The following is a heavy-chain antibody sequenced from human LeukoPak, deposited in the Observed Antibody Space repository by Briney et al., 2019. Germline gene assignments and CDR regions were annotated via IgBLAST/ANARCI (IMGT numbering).Heavy chain of an antibody. J-gene: IGHJ3*02. CDR2: ISGSGGST. V-gene: IGHV3-23*01. CDR3: ARNILFAFDI. CDR1: GFTFSTYA. Sequence: PGGSLRLSCAASGFTFSTYAVSWVRQAPGKGLEWVSAISGSGGSTYYADFVKGRFTISRDNSKNTLYLQVNSLRAEDTAMYYCARNILFAFDIWGQGTMVTVSS. D-gene: IGHD2/OR15-2a*01.